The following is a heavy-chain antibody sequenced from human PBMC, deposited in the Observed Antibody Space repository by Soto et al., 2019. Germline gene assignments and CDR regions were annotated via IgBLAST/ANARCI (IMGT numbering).Heavy chain of an antibody. CDR1: GGSFSGYY. V-gene: IGHV4-34*01. CDR3: ARSRGYSSSFDY. Sequence: KPSETLSLTCAVYGGSFSGYYWSWIRQPPGKGLEWIGEINHSGSTNYNPSLKSRVTISVDTSKNQFSLKLSSVTAADTAVYYCARSRGYSSSFDYWGQGTLVTVSS. CDR2: INHSGST. J-gene: IGHJ4*02. D-gene: IGHD6-13*01.